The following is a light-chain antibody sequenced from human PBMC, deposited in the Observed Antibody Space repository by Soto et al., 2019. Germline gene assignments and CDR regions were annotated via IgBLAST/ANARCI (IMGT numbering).Light chain of an antibody. CDR2: DAS. CDR3: QQRSNWPRT. Sequence: EIVLKQSPATLSLSPRERDTLSCRASQSVSSYLAWYQQKPGQAPRLLIYDASNRATGIPARFSGSGSGTDFTLTISCLEPEDFAVYYCQQRSNWPRTFGQGTKVDIK. J-gene: IGKJ1*01. CDR1: QSVSSY. V-gene: IGKV3-11*01.